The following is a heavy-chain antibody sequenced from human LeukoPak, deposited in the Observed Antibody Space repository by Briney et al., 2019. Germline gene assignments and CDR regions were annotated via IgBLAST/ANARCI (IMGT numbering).Heavy chain of an antibody. CDR3: AREYYDFWGGFDP. Sequence: SETLSLTCTVSGGSITNYYWSWIRQPPGKGLEWIGYIYYSGSTNYNPSLESRVTISVDTSKNQFSLKLSSVTAADTAVYYCAREYYDFWGGFDPWGQGTLVTVSS. D-gene: IGHD3-3*01. V-gene: IGHV4-59*12. CDR2: IYYSGST. CDR1: GGSITNYY. J-gene: IGHJ5*02.